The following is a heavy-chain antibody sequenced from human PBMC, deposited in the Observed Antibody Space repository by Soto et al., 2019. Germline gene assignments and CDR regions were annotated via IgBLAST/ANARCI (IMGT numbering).Heavy chain of an antibody. J-gene: IGHJ4*02. CDR2: INGGGGST. V-gene: IGHV3-23*01. CDR1: GFTFSSYT. D-gene: IGHD2-15*01. CDR3: AKDKVWSGGSCYYDY. Sequence: EVQLLEAGGDLIQPGGSLRLSCAASGFTFSSYTMTWVRQAPGKGLEWVSAINGGGGSTYYADSVKGRFTISRDNSKDRLYLQMNSLRAEDTAVYYCAKDKVWSGGSCYYDYWGQGALVTVAS.